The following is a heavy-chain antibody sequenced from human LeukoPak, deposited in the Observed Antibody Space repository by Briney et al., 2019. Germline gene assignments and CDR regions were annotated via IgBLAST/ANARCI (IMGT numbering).Heavy chain of an antibody. J-gene: IGHJ4*02. CDR1: GGSISSSSYY. V-gene: IGHV4-39*07. Sequence: PSETLSLTCTVSGGSISSSSYYWGWIRQPPGKGLEWIGSIYYSGSTYYNPSLKSRVTISVDTSKNQFSLKLSSATAADTAVYYCARVDSSWYFFNYWGQGTLVTVSS. D-gene: IGHD6-13*01. CDR3: ARVDSSWYFFNY. CDR2: IYYSGST.